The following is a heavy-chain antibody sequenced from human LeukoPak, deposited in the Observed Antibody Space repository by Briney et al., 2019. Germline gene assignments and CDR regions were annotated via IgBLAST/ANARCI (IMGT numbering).Heavy chain of an antibody. CDR3: ARLFSYYDFWSGLDY. J-gene: IGHJ4*02. CDR2: IYYSGST. CDR1: GGSISSSSYY. Sequence: SETLSLTCTVSGGSISSSSYYWGWIRQPPGKGLEWIGSIYYSGSTYYNPSLKSRVTISVDTSKNQFSLKLSSVTAADTAVYYCARLFSYYDFWSGLDYWGQGTLVTVSS. D-gene: IGHD3-3*01. V-gene: IGHV4-39*07.